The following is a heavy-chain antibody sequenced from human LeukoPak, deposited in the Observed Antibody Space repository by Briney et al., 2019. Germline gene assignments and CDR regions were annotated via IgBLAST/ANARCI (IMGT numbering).Heavy chain of an antibody. Sequence: GGSLRLSCAASGFTFSSYNMNWVRQAPGKGLEWVSSTTSSSSYIYYADSVKGRFTISRDNAKNSLYLQMNSLTAEDTAVYYCARVDAYYDILTHYYYYYMDVWGKGTTVTVSS. CDR1: GFTFSSYN. J-gene: IGHJ6*03. CDR2: TTSSSSYI. D-gene: IGHD3-9*01. V-gene: IGHV3-21*06. CDR3: ARVDAYYDILTHYYYYYMDV.